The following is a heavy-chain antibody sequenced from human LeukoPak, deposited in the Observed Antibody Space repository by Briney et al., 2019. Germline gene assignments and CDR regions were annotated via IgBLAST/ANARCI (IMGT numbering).Heavy chain of an antibody. V-gene: IGHV4-34*01. Sequence: SETLSLTCTVSGGSISSYYWSWIRQPPGKGLEWIGEINHSGSTNYNPSLKSRVTISVDTSKNQFSLKLSSVTAADTAVYYCTRSYDSSGYYLRNFYMDVWGKGTTVTVSS. J-gene: IGHJ6*03. CDR3: TRSYDSSGYYLRNFYMDV. D-gene: IGHD3-22*01. CDR2: INHSGST. CDR1: GGSISSYY.